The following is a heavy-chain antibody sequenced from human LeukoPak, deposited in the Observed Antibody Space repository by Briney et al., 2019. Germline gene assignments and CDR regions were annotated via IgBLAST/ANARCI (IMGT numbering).Heavy chain of an antibody. CDR2: IYYSGST. CDR3: AKGTTGYDYYGMDV. Sequence: KTSETLSLTCAVSGGSISSYYWSWIRQPPGKGLEWIGYIYYSGSTNYNPSLKSRVTISVDTSKNQFSLKLSSVTAADTAVYYCAKGTTGYDYYGMDVWGQGTTVTVSS. J-gene: IGHJ6*02. V-gene: IGHV4-59*01. CDR1: GGSISSYY. D-gene: IGHD1-7*01.